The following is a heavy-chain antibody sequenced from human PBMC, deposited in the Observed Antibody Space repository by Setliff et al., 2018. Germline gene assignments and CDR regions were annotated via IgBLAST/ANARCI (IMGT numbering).Heavy chain of an antibody. CDR2: VFSGDSDT. Sequence: GESLKISCKGSGYRFTTYWIGWVRQMPGKGLEWMGIVFSGDSDTRYSPSFQGQVTMSADKSINTAYLQWSSLKASDTAMYYCARLGAYDALDIWGQGTMVTVSS. D-gene: IGHD3-16*01. CDR1: GYRFTTYW. J-gene: IGHJ3*02. CDR3: ARLGAYDALDI. V-gene: IGHV5-51*01.